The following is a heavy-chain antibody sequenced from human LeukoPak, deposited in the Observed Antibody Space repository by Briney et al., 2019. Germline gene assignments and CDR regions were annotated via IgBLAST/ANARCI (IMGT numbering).Heavy chain of an antibody. CDR3: IRGNYGMDV. CDR1: GFTFSNYW. J-gene: IGHJ6*02. Sequence: PGGSLRLSCAASGFTFSNYWMHWVRHAPGKGLVWVSRINSDGSSTNYADSVKGRFTVSRENGESRLYLQMNSLRVDDTAVYYCIRGNYGMDVWGQGTTVTVSS. V-gene: IGHV3-74*01. CDR2: INSDGSST.